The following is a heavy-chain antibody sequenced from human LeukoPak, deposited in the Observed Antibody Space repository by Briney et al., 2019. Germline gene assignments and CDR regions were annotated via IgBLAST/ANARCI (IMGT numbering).Heavy chain of an antibody. CDR2: ISSGSSFI. J-gene: IGHJ5*02. CDR3: ARDLFGTRSWFDP. V-gene: IGHV3-21*01. D-gene: IGHD3-3*01. CDR1: GFIFSSCS. Sequence: PGGSLRLSCEASGFIFSSCSMNWVRQAPGKGLEWVSSISSGSSFIHYADSVKGRFTISRDNAKNSLYLQMNSLTDEDTAVYYCARDLFGTRSWFDPWGQGTLVTVSS.